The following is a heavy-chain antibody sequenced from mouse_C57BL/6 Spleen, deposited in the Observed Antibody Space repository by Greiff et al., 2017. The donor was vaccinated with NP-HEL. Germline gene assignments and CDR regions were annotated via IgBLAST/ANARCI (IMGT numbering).Heavy chain of an antibody. V-gene: IGHV1-7*01. CDR1: GYTFTSYW. Sequence: QVHVKQSGAELAKPGASVKLSCKASGYTFTSYWMHWVKQRPGQGLEWIGYINPSSGYTKYNQKFKDKATLTADKSSSTAYMQLSSLTYEDSAVYYCARGGIYYDYDEGAMDYWGQGTSVTVSS. CDR3: ARGGIYYDYDEGAMDY. CDR2: INPSSGYT. J-gene: IGHJ4*01. D-gene: IGHD2-4*01.